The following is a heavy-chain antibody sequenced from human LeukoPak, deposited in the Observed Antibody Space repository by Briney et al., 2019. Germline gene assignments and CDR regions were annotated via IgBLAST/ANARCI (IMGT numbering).Heavy chain of an antibody. CDR2: FYSRGNT. V-gene: IGHV4-59*01. D-gene: IGHD1-26*01. CDR3: AGEGGNWFDP. Sequence: SETLSLTCTVSGASTNDYYWSWIRQPPGEGLEWIGYFYSRGNTKYNPSLKGRVTISIDTAKNQFSLKLSSVTPADTAVYYCAGEGGNWFDPWGQGTLVTVSS. CDR1: GASTNDYY. J-gene: IGHJ5*02.